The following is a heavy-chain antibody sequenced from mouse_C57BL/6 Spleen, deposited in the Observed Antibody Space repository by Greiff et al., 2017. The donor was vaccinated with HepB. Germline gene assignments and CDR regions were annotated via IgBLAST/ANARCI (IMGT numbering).Heavy chain of an antibody. J-gene: IGHJ2*01. CDR2: IYPGDGDT. CDR3: ARPLYDGLYYFDY. Sequence: VKLMESGAELVKPGASVKISCKASGYAFSSYWMNWVKQRPGKGLEWIGQIYPGDGDTNYNRKFKGKATLTADKSSSTAYMQLSSLTSEDSAVYFCARPLYDGLYYFDYWGQGTTLTVSS. V-gene: IGHV1-80*01. D-gene: IGHD2-3*01. CDR1: GYAFSSYW.